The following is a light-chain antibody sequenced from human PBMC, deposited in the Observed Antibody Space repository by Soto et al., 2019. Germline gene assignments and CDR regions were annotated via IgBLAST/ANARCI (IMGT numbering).Light chain of an antibody. Sequence: DILLTQAPSFLSASAGDTVSITCRASQAISSYLAWYQQKLGIAPKLLIYAASTLQSGVPSRFSGSGSGTEFTLTITSLQPEDFATYYCQQLNSFPITFGQATCLEIK. J-gene: IGKJ5*01. CDR2: AAS. CDR3: QQLNSFPIT. V-gene: IGKV1-9*01. CDR1: QAISSY.